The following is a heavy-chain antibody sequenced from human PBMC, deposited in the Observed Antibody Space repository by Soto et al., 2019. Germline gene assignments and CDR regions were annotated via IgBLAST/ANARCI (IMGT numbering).Heavy chain of an antibody. CDR3: TRRPIRDRGSKKDDGMDV. CDR1: GFTFSGSA. D-gene: IGHD2-15*01. V-gene: IGHV3-73*01. J-gene: IGHJ6*02. Sequence: GGSLSLSCAASGFTFSGSAMHWVRQASGKGLEWVGRIRSKANSYATAYAASVKGRFTISRDDSKNTAYLQMNSLKTEDTAVYYCTRRPIRDRGSKKDDGMDVWGQGTTVTVSS. CDR2: IRSKANSYAT.